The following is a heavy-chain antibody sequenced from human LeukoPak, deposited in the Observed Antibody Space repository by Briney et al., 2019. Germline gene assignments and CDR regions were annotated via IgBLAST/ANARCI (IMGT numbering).Heavy chain of an antibody. CDR3: ASLGPRYCSGGSCPNWFDP. J-gene: IGHJ5*02. D-gene: IGHD2-15*01. Sequence: SETLSLTCTVSGGSISSYYWSWIRQPPGKGQEWIGYIYYSGSTNYNPSLKSRVTISVDTSKNQFSLNLSSVTAADTAVYYCASLGPRYCSGGSCPNWFDPWGQGTLVTVSS. CDR2: IYYSGST. V-gene: IGHV4-59*01. CDR1: GGSISSYY.